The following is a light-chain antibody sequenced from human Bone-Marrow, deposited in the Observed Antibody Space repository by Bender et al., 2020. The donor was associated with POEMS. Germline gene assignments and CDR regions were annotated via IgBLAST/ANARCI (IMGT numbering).Light chain of an antibody. CDR1: SGDIGTL. CDR2: EVS. J-gene: IGLJ2*01. Sequence: QSVLTQPASVSGSPGQSIALSCTGSSGDIGTLVSWYQHHPGEAPKLIIFEVSNRPSGVSNRFSGSKSGNTASLTISGLQAEDEAHYYCCSYVSSSGSLVFGGGTKVTVL. CDR3: CSYVSSSGSLV. V-gene: IGLV2-23*02.